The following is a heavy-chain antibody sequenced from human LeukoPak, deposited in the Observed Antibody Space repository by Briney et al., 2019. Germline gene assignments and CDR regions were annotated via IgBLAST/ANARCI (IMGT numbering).Heavy chain of an antibody. V-gene: IGHV4-39*01. CDR3: ARHTFVEGYAFDI. D-gene: IGHD2/OR15-2a*01. CDR1: GGSISSSSYY. Sequence: KPSETLSLTCTVSGGSISSSSYYWGWIRQPPGKGLEWIGSIYYSGSTYYNPSLKSRVTISVDTSKNQFSLKLSSVTAADTAVYYCARHTFVEGYAFDIWGQGTMVTVSS. J-gene: IGHJ3*02. CDR2: IYYSGST.